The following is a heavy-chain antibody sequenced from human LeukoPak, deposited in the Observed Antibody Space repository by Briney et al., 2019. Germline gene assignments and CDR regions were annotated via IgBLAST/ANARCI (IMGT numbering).Heavy chain of an antibody. CDR3: ARGGFGSGYYLQKYYFDY. J-gene: IGHJ4*02. D-gene: IGHD3-3*01. CDR2: INHSGST. CDR1: GGSIRSSYYY. V-gene: IGHV4-39*07. Sequence: KASETLSLTCTVSGGSIRSSYYYWGWIRQPPGKGLEWIGEINHSGSTNYNPSLKSRVTISVDTSKNQFSPKLSSVTAADTAVYYCARGGFGSGYYLQKYYFDYWGQGTLVTVSS.